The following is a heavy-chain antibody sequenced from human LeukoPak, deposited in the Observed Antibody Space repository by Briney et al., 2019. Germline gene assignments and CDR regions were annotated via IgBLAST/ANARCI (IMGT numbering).Heavy chain of an antibody. J-gene: IGHJ4*02. CDR2: INAGNGNT. CDR1: GYTFTSYA. Sequence: GASVKVSCKASGYTFTSYAMHWVRQAPGQRLEWMGWINAGNGNTNYSQKFQGRVTITRDTSASTAYMELSSLRSEDTAVYYCARGSGSYTFDYWGQGTLVTVSS. D-gene: IGHD3-10*01. CDR3: ARGSGSYTFDY. V-gene: IGHV1-3*01.